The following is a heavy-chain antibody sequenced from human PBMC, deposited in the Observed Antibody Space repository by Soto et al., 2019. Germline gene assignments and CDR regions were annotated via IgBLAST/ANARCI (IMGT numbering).Heavy chain of an antibody. CDR1: GFTFSNYD. J-gene: IGHJ6*02. CDR3: ARELHGGSYGMDV. CDR2: ITTAGDT. V-gene: IGHV3-13*01. Sequence: EVQLVESGGGLVQPGGSLRLSCAASGFTFSNYDMHWVRHVTGKGLEWVSGITTAGDTYYPGSVKVRFTISREKAKNSLYLQMNRLSAGDTAVYYCARELHGGSYGMDVWGQGTTVTVSS.